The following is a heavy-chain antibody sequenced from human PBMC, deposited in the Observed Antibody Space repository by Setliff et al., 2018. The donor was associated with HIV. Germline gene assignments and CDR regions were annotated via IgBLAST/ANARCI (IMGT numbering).Heavy chain of an antibody. CDR3: ARAKTIGVSAVFFAP. Sequence: SETLSLTCTVSGGSMNSDSYSWTWLRQPAGKGPELIGHIYVGGSVIYNPSLASRVTISMVPSKNQFSLDLSSVTAADTAKYYCARAKTIGVSAVFFAPGGQGIPVTVSS. D-gene: IGHD3-3*01. CDR1: GGSMNSDSYS. CDR2: IYVGGSV. V-gene: IGHV4-61*09. J-gene: IGHJ5*02.